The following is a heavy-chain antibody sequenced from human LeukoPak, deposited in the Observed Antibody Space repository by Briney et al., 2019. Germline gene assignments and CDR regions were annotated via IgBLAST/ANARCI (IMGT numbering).Heavy chain of an antibody. CDR3: GRDRPHNCFDP. D-gene: IGHD6-6*01. J-gene: IGHJ5*02. CDR2: IDNDGTNT. Sequence: PGGTLRLSCAASELTFSAHWRHWVRQVPGKGLVYIGYIDNDGTNTNYADSVNGRLTISRDNPKNTLYLQMNSLRVEDTAVYFCGRDRPHNCFDPWGQGTLVTAYS. V-gene: IGHV3-74*01. CDR1: ELTFSAHW.